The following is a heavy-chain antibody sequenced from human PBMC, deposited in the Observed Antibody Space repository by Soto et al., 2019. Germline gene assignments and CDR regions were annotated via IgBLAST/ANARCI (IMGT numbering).Heavy chain of an antibody. Sequence: QVQLVESGGGVVQPGRSLRLSCVASGFIFGSYGMHWVRQAPGEGLEWVAVISYDGTNKYYADSVKGRFTISRDNSKNTLWLQMNSLRAEDTAVYDCAQVPRYTVTPPDDYWGQGTLVTVSS. J-gene: IGHJ4*02. CDR3: AQVPRYTVTPPDDY. D-gene: IGHD4-17*01. CDR1: GFIFGSYG. CDR2: ISYDGTNK. V-gene: IGHV3-30*18.